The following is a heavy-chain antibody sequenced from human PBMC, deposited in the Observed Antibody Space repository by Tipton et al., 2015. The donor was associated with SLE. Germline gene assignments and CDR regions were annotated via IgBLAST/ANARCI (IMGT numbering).Heavy chain of an antibody. CDR2: IDHSGRT. Sequence: TLSLTCAVYGGSFSVHYWSWSWIRQPPGKGLEWIGEIDHSGRTNHNPSLKSRVTISADMSKSQFSLKLSSVTAADTAVYYCARHEAPPTTEPNKSGPRYFDWFEYWGQGTLVTVSA. V-gene: IGHV4-34*01. J-gene: IGHJ4*02. CDR3: ARHEAPPTTEPNKSGPRYFDWFEY. D-gene: IGHD3-9*01. CDR1: GGSFSVHY.